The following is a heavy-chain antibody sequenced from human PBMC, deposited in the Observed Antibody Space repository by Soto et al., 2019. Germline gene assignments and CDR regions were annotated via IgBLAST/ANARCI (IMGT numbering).Heavy chain of an antibody. J-gene: IGHJ6*03. V-gene: IGHV3-23*01. CDR2: ISGSGGIT. CDR1: GFTFSSYA. D-gene: IGHD2-2*01. CDR3: AKDSSVVPAAYYYYMDV. Sequence: GGSLRLSCAASGFTFSSYAMSWVRQAPGKGLEWVSTISGSGGITYYADSVKGRFTISRDNSKNTLYLQMNSLRAEDTAVYYCAKDSSVVPAAYYYYMDVWGKGTTVTVSS.